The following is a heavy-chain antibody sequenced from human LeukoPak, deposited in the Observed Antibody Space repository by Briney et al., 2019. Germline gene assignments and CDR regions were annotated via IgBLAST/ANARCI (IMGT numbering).Heavy chain of an antibody. D-gene: IGHD5-18*01. CDR3: ARANSGYNYGVDY. V-gene: IGHV4-59*01. Sequence: SETLSLTCTVPGGTISSYHWSWIRQPPGKGLEWIGYIYYSGSTKYNPSLKSRVTISVDTSKNQFSLKLSSVTAADTAVYYCARANSGYNYGVDYWGQGTLLTVSS. CDR1: GGTISSYH. J-gene: IGHJ4*02. CDR2: IYYSGST.